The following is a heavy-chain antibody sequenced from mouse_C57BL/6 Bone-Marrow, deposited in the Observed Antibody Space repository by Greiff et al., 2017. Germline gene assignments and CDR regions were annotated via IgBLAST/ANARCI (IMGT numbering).Heavy chain of an antibody. CDR2: INPSSGYT. Sequence: QVQLQQSGAELARPGASVKMSCKASGYTFTSYTMHWVKQRPGQGLEWIGYINPSSGYTKYNQKFKDKATLTADKSSSTAYMQLSSLTSEDSAVYDCARSPYYGSSPLFDYWGQGTTLTVSS. J-gene: IGHJ2*01. CDR3: ARSPYYGSSPLFDY. D-gene: IGHD1-1*01. CDR1: GYTFTSYT. V-gene: IGHV1-4*01.